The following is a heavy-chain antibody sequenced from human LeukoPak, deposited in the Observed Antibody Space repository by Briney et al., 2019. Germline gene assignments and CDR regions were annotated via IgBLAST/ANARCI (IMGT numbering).Heavy chain of an antibody. Sequence: GGPLRLSCAASGFTFSSYWMSWVRQAPGKGLEWVANIKKDGSEKYYVDSVKGRFTISRDNAKNSLYLQMNSLRAEDTAVYYCARGSYDFWSGYLYYFDYWGQGTLVTVSS. D-gene: IGHD3-3*01. CDR1: GFTFSSYW. CDR2: IKKDGSEK. V-gene: IGHV3-7*01. J-gene: IGHJ4*02. CDR3: ARGSYDFWSGYLYYFDY.